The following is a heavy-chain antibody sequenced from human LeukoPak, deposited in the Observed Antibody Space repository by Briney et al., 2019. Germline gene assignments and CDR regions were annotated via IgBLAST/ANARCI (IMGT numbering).Heavy chain of an antibody. J-gene: IGHJ4*02. CDR1: GFSFSSYW. CDR2: INPDGDKK. Sequence: GGSLRLSCAASGFSFSSYWMTWVRQAPGKGLEWVANINPDGDKKTYVDSVKGRFTISRDNARNALYLQMSSLGVDDTAVYYCTSQPAVIDLDCWGQGALVTVSS. CDR3: TSQPAVIDLDC. V-gene: IGHV3-7*01. D-gene: IGHD2/OR15-2a*01.